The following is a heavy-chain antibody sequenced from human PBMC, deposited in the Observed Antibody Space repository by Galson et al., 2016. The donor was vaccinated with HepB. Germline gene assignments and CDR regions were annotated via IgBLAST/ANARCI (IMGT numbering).Heavy chain of an antibody. Sequence: SLRLSCAASGFTFSAYNMIWVRQAPGKGLEWVSSISSSSNLIYYSESMKGRLTVSRDNAKNSLYLQMKSLRAEDTAVYYCARENVITKVRGLIAAYGMDVWGQGTTVTVSS. CDR2: ISSSSNLI. J-gene: IGHJ6*02. V-gene: IGHV3-21*01. CDR1: GFTFSAYN. CDR3: ARENVITKVRGLIAAYGMDV. D-gene: IGHD3-10*01.